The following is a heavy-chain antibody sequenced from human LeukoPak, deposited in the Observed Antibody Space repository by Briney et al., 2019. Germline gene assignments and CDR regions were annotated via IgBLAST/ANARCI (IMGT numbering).Heavy chain of an antibody. CDR3: ASAVAGTLDY. D-gene: IGHD6-19*01. Sequence: SETLSLTCTVSGGSIRSSYYYWGWIRQPPGKGLEWIGSIYDSGSTYYNPSLKSRVTISVDKSKNQFSLKLSSVTAADTAVYYCASAVAGTLDYWGQGTLVTVSS. V-gene: IGHV4-39*07. CDR2: IYDSGST. CDR1: GGSIRSSYYY. J-gene: IGHJ4*02.